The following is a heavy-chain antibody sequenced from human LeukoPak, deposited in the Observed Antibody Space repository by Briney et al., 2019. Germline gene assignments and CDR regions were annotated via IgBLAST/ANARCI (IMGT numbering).Heavy chain of an antibody. J-gene: IGHJ4*02. CDR2: IYTSGST. CDR3: ARGPVQRSGSYYFDY. V-gene: IGHV4-4*07. CDR1: GGSISSYY. D-gene: IGHD1-26*01. Sequence: SETLSLTCTVSGGSISSYYWSWIRQPAGKGLEWIGRIYTSGSTNYNPSLKSRVTMSVDTSKSQFSLKLSSVTAADTAVYYCARGPVQRSGSYYFDYWGQGTLVTVSS.